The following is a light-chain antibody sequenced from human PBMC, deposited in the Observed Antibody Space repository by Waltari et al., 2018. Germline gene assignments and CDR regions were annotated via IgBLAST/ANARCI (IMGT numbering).Light chain of an antibody. CDR3: QHYVRFPET. CDR1: QSVGRT. V-gene: IGKV3-20*01. Sequence: VLTQSPGTLSLSPGESATLSCRASQSVGRTLACYQKRPGQAPRLLIYGATTTATATPDRFGGRGAGTDFRLTISRLEPEDLAFYYCQHYVRFPETFGQGTTVEIK. CDR2: GAT. J-gene: IGKJ1*01.